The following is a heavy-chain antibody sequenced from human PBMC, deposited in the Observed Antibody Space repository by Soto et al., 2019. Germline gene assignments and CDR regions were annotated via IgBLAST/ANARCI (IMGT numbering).Heavy chain of an antibody. CDR3: AIADYYDSSGVYYDY. V-gene: IGHV1-46*01. Sequence: QVQLVQSGAEVKKPGASVKVSCKASGYIFTNHYIHWVRQAPGQGLEWMGIINPSGGSTNYLQKVQGRVTMTRDTSTSTVYMELSSLRSEDTAVYFCAIADYYDSSGVYYDYWGQGPLVIFSS. D-gene: IGHD3-22*01. J-gene: IGHJ4*02. CDR1: GYIFTNHY. CDR2: INPSGGST.